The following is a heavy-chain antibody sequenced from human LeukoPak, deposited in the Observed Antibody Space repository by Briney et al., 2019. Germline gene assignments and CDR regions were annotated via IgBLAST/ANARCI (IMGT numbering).Heavy chain of an antibody. Sequence: PSETLSLTCTVSGGSISSSSYYWGWLRQPPGKGLEWLGSIYYSGSTYYNPSLKSRVTISVDTSKNQFSLKLSSVTAADTAVYYCASTRYYYDSSGYYGAPGVDYWGQGTLVTVSS. V-gene: IGHV4-39*01. D-gene: IGHD3-22*01. CDR1: GGSISSSSYY. CDR2: IYYSGST. J-gene: IGHJ4*02. CDR3: ASTRYYYDSSGYYGAPGVDY.